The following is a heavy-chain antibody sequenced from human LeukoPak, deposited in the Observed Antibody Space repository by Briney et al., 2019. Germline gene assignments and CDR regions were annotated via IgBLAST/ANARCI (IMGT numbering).Heavy chain of an antibody. CDR2: IYSGGST. CDR1: GFTFGDYA. D-gene: IGHD3-9*01. CDR3: AKEVYFDLDY. Sequence: GGSLRLSCTASGFTFGDYAMSWVRQAPGKGLEWVSLIYSGGSTYYADSVKGRFTISRDNSKSTLYLQMNSLRAEDTAVYYCAKEVYFDLDYWGQGTLVTVSS. J-gene: IGHJ4*02. V-gene: IGHV3-23*03.